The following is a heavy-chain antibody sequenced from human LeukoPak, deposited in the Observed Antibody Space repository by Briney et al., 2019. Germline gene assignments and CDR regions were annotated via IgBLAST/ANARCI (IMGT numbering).Heavy chain of an antibody. J-gene: IGHJ5*02. CDR3: AIDPPGSGWALWS. D-gene: IGHD6-19*01. Sequence: PGRSLTLSCSASGFTFRTHVMHWIRPAPGKELEWVAMVCMGGENKFYGDSVRGRFTISRDDSSSRLYLRMDSLRAEDTALYYCAIDPPGSGWALWSWGQGARVTVSS. CDR2: VCMGGENK. V-gene: IGHV3-33*01. CDR1: GFTFRTHV.